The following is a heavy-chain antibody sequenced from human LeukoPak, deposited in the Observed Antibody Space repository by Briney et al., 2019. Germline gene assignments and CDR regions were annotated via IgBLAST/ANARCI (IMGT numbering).Heavy chain of an antibody. Sequence: ASVKVSCKASGYTFTSYAMNWVRQAPGQGLEWMGWINTNTGNPTYAQGFTGRFVFSLDTSVSTAYLQISSLKAEDTAVYYCARDPTLLLRFGSMDVWGQGTTVTVSS. D-gene: IGHD3-10*01. CDR1: GYTFTSYA. V-gene: IGHV7-4-1*02. J-gene: IGHJ6*02. CDR2: INTNTGNP. CDR3: ARDPTLLLRFGSMDV.